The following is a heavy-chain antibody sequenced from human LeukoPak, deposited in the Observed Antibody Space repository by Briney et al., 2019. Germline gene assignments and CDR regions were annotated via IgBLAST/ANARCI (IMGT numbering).Heavy chain of an antibody. J-gene: IGHJ4*02. CDR2: INPNSGGT. V-gene: IGHV1-2*02. Sequence: ASVKVSCKASGYTFTGYYMHWVRQAPGQGLEWMGWINPNSGGTNYAQNFQGRVTMTRDTSISTAYMELSKLTSDDTAVYYCARDKGTLGGDSWGPGTLVTVSS. CDR1: GYTFTGYY. CDR3: ARDKGTLGGDS. D-gene: IGHD3-16*01.